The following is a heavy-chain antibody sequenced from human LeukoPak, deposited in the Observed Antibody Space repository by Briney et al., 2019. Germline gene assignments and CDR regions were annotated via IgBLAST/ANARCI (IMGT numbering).Heavy chain of an antibody. D-gene: IGHD3-10*01. CDR1: GGSISSYY. V-gene: IGHV4-59*01. CDR3: AGAGGFGKLFEYQIDY. CDR2: IYYSGST. Sequence: SETLSLTCTVSGGSISSYYWSWIRQPPGKGLEWIGYIYYSGSTNYNPSLKSRVTISVDTSKNQFSLKLSSVTAADAAVYYCAGAGGFGKLFEYQIDYWGQGTLVTVSS. J-gene: IGHJ4*02.